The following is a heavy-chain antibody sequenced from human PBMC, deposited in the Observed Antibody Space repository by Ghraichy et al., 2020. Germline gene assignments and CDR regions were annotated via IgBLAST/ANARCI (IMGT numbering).Heavy chain of an antibody. CDR1: GGSISSYY. CDR3: ARDRVEMATINYYYGMDV. CDR2: IYYSGST. J-gene: IGHJ6*02. D-gene: IGHD5-24*01. Sequence: SETLSLTCTVSGGSISSYYWSWIRQPPGKGLEWIGYIYYSGSTNYNPSLKSRVTISVDTSKNQFSPKLNSVTAADTAVYYCARDRVEMATINYYYGMDVWDQGTTVTVSS. V-gene: IGHV4-59*01.